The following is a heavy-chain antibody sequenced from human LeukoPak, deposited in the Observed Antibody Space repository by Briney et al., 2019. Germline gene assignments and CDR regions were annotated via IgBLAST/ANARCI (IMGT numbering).Heavy chain of an antibody. CDR2: ISAYNGNT. Sequence: GASVKVSCKASGYTFTSYGISWVRQAPGQGLEWMGLISAYNGNTNYAQKLQGRVTMTTDTSTSTAYMELRSLRSDDTAVYYCARDLPPGYCSSTSCRYYFDYWGQGTLVTVSS. CDR3: ARDLPPGYCSSTSCRYYFDY. CDR1: GYTFTSYG. V-gene: IGHV1-18*01. D-gene: IGHD2-2*03. J-gene: IGHJ4*02.